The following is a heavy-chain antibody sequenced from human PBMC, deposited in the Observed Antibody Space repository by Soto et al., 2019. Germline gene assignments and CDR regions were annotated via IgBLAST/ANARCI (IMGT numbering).Heavy chain of an antibody. CDR3: AYLVVAGLTYYVDY. CDR1: GFSLSTSAVG. Sequence: QITLKESGPTLVKPTQTLTLNCTFSGFSLSTSAVGVGWIRQPPGKALEWLAFIYWDDDKRDSPSLKSSLTITKDTSKIQVVLAMTNMDPVDTATYYCAYLVVAGLTYYVDYWGQGTLVTFSS. V-gene: IGHV2-5*02. D-gene: IGHD2-15*01. CDR2: IYWDDDK. J-gene: IGHJ4*02.